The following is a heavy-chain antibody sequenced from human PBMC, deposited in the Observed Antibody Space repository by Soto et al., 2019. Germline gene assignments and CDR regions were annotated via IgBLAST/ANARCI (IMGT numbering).Heavy chain of an antibody. CDR2: ISAYNGNT. CDR1: GYTFTIYC. Sequence: ASVKVSCKASGYTFTIYCISWVRQAPGQGLEWMGWISAYNGNTNYAQKLQGRVTMTTDTSTSTAYMELRSLRSDDTAVYYCARDRIMITFGGVIVPGYWGQGTLVTVSS. CDR3: ARDRIMITFGGVIVPGY. J-gene: IGHJ4*02. V-gene: IGHV1-18*01. D-gene: IGHD3-16*02.